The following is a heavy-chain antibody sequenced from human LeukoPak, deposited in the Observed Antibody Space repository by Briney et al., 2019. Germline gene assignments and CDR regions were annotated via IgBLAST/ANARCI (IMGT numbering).Heavy chain of an antibody. D-gene: IGHD6-19*01. CDR1: GDSVSSNSAA. Sequence: SQTLSLTCAISGDSVSSNSAAWNWIRQSPSRGLEWLGRTVYRSKWYYDYAVSVKSRITINADTSKNQFSLHLNSVTPEDTAVYYCARLTALAGIDWVDPWGQGTLVTVSS. J-gene: IGHJ5*02. V-gene: IGHV6-1*01. CDR2: TVYRSKWYY. CDR3: ARLTALAGIDWVDP.